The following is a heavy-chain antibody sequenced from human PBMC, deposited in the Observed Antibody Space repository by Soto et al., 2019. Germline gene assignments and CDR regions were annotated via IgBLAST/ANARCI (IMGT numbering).Heavy chain of an antibody. CDR1: GFTFSSYD. CDR3: ARGGIGRSAFYI. CDR2: IGTAGDT. V-gene: IGHV3-13*01. Sequence: EVQLVESGGGLVQPGGSLRLSCAASGFTFSSYDMHWVRQATGKGLEWVSAIGTAGDTYYPGSVKGRFTISRENAKNSLYLQMNSLRAGDTAVYYCARGGIGRSAFYIWGQGTMVTVSS. J-gene: IGHJ3*02. D-gene: IGHD4-17*01.